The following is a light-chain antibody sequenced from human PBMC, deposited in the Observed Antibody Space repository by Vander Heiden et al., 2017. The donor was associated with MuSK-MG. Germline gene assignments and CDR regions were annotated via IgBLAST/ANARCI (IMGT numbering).Light chain of an antibody. CDR3: QQSYSTPFT. CDR1: QSISTY. J-gene: IGKJ3*01. CDR2: DAS. Sequence: DIQMTQSPSSLSASVGDRVTITCRAGQSISTYLNWYQQKPGKAPKLLIYDASSLQSGVPSRFSGSGSGTDFTLTISSLQPEDFATYYCQQSYSTPFTFGPGTKVDIK. V-gene: IGKV1-39*01.